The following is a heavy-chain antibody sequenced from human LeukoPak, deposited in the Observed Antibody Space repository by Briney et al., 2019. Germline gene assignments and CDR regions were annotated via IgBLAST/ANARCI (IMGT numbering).Heavy chain of an antibody. V-gene: IGHV3-48*01. J-gene: IGHJ6*02. Sequence: GGSLRLSCAASGFSFSTIYMSWVRQAPGKGLEWVSYISSSSSTIYYADSVKGRFTISRDNAKNSLYLQMNSLRAEDTAVYYCAGSITMVRGVIITSTLHYYGMDVWGQGTTVTVSS. CDR2: ISSSSSTI. D-gene: IGHD3-10*01. CDR3: AGSITMVRGVIITSTLHYYGMDV. CDR1: GFSFSTIY.